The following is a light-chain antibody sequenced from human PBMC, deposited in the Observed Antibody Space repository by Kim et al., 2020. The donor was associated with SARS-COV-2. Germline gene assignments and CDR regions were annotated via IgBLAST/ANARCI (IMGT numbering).Light chain of an antibody. Sequence: ATINCKSSQSVVYSSNNQNYLAWYQQKPGQPPQLLIYWASTRQFGVPDRFSGSGSGTDFTLSISSLQAEDVAVYYCQQYYTTPYTFGQGTKLEI. V-gene: IGKV4-1*01. CDR1: QSVVYSSNNQNY. CDR2: WAS. CDR3: QQYYTTPYT. J-gene: IGKJ2*01.